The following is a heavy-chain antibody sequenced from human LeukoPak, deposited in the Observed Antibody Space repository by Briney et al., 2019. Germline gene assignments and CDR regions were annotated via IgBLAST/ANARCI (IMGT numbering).Heavy chain of an antibody. Sequence: SETLSLTCFVSGGSIRSSDYCWSWIRQPPGKEGEWIASITYGGTTYYNPSLQSRVTISVDTSKNQFSLRLNSVTAADTAVYFCARGEPNWGFDYWGQGTLVTVSS. CDR2: ITYGGTT. D-gene: IGHD7-27*01. CDR1: GGSIRSSDYC. V-gene: IGHV4-39*01. CDR3: ARGEPNWGFDY. J-gene: IGHJ4*02.